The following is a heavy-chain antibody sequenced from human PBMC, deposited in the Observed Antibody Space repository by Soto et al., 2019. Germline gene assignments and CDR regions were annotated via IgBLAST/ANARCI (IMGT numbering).Heavy chain of an antibody. J-gene: IGHJ6*03. CDR2: ISSSGSTI. D-gene: IGHD3-10*01. Sequence: GESLKISCAASGFTFSDYYMSWIRQAPGKGLEWVSYISSSGSTIYYSDSVKGRFTLSRDNAQKSLYLQMKGLRAEDTAVYYCARDPQSEVGELGYYMDVWGKGTTVTVSS. CDR3: ARDPQSEVGELGYYMDV. CDR1: GFTFSDYY. V-gene: IGHV3-11*01.